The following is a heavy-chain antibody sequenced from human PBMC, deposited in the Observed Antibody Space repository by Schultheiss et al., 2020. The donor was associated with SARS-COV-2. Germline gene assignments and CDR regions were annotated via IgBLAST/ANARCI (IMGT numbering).Heavy chain of an antibody. J-gene: IGHJ4*02. CDR3: ARVRSGANSPFDY. V-gene: IGHV3-30*03. D-gene: IGHD2-15*01. CDR1: GFTFSSYG. CDR2: ISYDGSNK. Sequence: GGSLRLSCAASGFTFSSYGMHWVRQAPGKGLEWVAVISYDGSNKYYADSVKGRFTISRDNAKNSLYLQMNSLRAEDTAVYYCARVRSGANSPFDYWGQGTLVTVSS.